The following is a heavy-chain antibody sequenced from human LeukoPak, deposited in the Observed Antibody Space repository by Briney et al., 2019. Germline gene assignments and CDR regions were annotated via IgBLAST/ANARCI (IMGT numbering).Heavy chain of an antibody. J-gene: IGHJ3*02. CDR2: IYYSGST. Sequence: SQTLSLTCTVSNGSFSSYSGNWIRQPPGRGLEWIGYIYYSGSTIYNPSLRSRVTISIDTSKNQFSLKLTSVTAADTAVYYCARLKARDAFDIWGQGTMVTVSS. V-gene: IGHV4-59*08. CDR3: ARLKARDAFDI. CDR1: NGSFSSYS.